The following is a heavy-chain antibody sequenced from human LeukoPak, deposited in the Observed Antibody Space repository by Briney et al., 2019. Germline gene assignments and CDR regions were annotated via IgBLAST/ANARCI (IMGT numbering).Heavy chain of an antibody. CDR1: GFTFSSYA. J-gene: IGHJ3*02. Sequence: GGSLRLSCAASGFTFSSYAMSWVRQAPGKGLEWVSAISGSGGSTYYADSVKGRFTISRDNAKNSLYLQMNSLRAEDTAVYYCAASSGYYTLGAFDIWGQGTMVTVSS. CDR3: AASSGYYTLGAFDI. CDR2: ISGSGGST. D-gene: IGHD3-22*01. V-gene: IGHV3-23*01.